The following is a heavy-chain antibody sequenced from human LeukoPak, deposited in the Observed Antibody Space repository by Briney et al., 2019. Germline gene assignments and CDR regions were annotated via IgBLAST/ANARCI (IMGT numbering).Heavy chain of an antibody. Sequence: GGSLRLSCEASGFTFSSHMMHWVRQAPGKGLEWVGSIGGFSSYINYADSLKGRFTISRDNAKNSLYLQMNSLRAEDTAVYYCARFSSSGWYGGFDYWGQGTLVTVSS. CDR1: GFTFSSHM. J-gene: IGHJ4*02. CDR2: IGGFSSYI. D-gene: IGHD6-19*01. CDR3: ARFSSSGWYGGFDY. V-gene: IGHV3-21*01.